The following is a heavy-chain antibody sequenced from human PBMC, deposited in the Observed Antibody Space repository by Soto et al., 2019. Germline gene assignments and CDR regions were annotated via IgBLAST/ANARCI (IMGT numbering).Heavy chain of an antibody. CDR3: ARTPSILLWFGEFPNYFDY. CDR1: GGSISSSSYY. CDR2: IYYSGST. J-gene: IGHJ4*02. Sequence: QLQLQESGPGLVKPSETLSLTCTVSGGSISSSSYYWGWIRQPPGKGLEWIGSIYYSGSTYYNPSLKSRVTISVDTSKNQFSLKLSSVTAADTAVYYCARTPSILLWFGEFPNYFDYWGQGTLVTVSS. V-gene: IGHV4-39*01. D-gene: IGHD3-10*01.